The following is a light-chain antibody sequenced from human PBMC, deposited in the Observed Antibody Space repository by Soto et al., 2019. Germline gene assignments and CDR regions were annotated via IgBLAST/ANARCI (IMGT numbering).Light chain of an antibody. CDR2: GAS. CDR1: QTVSSNY. J-gene: IGKJ1*01. Sequence: EIILTQSPDTPSFSPGERATLSCRASQTVSSNYLAWCQQRPGQAPRLLIYGASTRAAGIPDRFSGSKSGTEFTLTIRRLEPEDAAVYYCQQFGTSPKTFGQGTKVDNK. V-gene: IGKV3-20*01. CDR3: QQFGTSPKT.